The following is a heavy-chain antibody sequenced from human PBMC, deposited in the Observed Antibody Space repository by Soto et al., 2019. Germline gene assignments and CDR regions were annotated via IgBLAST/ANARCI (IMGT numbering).Heavy chain of an antibody. V-gene: IGHV3-30*18. CDR2: ISYDGSNK. CDR3: AKLFGNLAAGIDS. CDR1: GFTFSSCG. J-gene: IGHJ4*02. D-gene: IGHD1-7*01. Sequence: QVQLVESGGGVVQPGRSLRLSCAASGFTFSSCGMHWVRQAPGKGLEWVAVISYDGSNKYYADSVKGRFTISRDNSKNTLYQQMNSLSAEDTAVYYCAKLFGNLAAGIDSWGQGTLVTVSS.